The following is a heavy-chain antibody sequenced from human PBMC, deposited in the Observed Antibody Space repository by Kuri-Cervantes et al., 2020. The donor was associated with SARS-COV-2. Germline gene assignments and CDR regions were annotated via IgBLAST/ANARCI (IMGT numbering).Heavy chain of an antibody. CDR3: ARVGATYGSGSYYPDGYYYYYMGV. CDR2: INHSGST. V-gene: IGHV4-39*07. D-gene: IGHD3-10*01. Sequence: SETLSLTCTVSGGSISSSSYYWSWIRQPPGKGLEWIGEINHSGSTNYNPSLKSRVTISVDTSKNQFSLKLSSVTAADTAVYYCARVGATYGSGSYYPDGYYYYYMGVWGKGTTVTVSS. J-gene: IGHJ6*03. CDR1: GGSISSSSYY.